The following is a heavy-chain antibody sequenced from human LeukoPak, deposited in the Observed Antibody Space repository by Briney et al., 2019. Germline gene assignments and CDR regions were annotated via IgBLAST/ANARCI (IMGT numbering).Heavy chain of an antibody. CDR3: ARGQQWLDDALDI. CDR1: GDSVSSNSAA. CDR2: TYYRSKWYN. D-gene: IGHD6-19*01. J-gene: IGHJ3*02. Sequence: SQTLSLTCAISGDSVSSNSAAWNWIRQSPSRGLEWLRRTYYRSKWYNDYAVSVKSRITINPDTSKNQFSLQLNSLTPEDTAVYYCARGQQWLDDALDIWGQGTMVTVSS. V-gene: IGHV6-1*01.